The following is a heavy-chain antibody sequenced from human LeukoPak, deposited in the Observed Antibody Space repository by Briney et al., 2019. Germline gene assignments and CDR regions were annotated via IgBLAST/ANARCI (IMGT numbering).Heavy chain of an antibody. CDR3: ARDLGVRGVIDWFDP. CDR1: GFTFSSYS. CDR2: ISSSSSYI. Sequence: GGSLRLSCAASGFTFSSYSMNWVRRAPGKGLEWVSSISSSSSYIYYADSVKGRFAISRDNAKNSLYLQMNSLRAEDTAVYYCARDLGVRGVIDWFDPWGQGTLVTVSS. V-gene: IGHV3-21*01. D-gene: IGHD3-10*01. J-gene: IGHJ5*02.